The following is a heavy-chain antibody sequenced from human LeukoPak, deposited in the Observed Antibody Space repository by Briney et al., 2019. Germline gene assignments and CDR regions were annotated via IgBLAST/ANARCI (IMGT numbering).Heavy chain of an antibody. CDR1: GFTFSSYA. J-gene: IGHJ4*02. V-gene: IGHV3-30*04. D-gene: IGHD3-10*01. CDR2: ISYDGSNK. CDR3: ARGPPMVRGVIL. Sequence: GGSLRLSCAASGFTFSSYAMHWVRQAPGKGLEWVAVISYDGSNKYYADSVKGRFTISRDNSKNTLYLQMNSLRAEDTAVYYCARGPPMVRGVILWGQGTLVTVSS.